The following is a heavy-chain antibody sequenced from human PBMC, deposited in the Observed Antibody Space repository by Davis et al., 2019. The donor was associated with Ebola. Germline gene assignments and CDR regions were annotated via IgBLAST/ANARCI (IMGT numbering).Heavy chain of an antibody. CDR1: GFTFDDYA. V-gene: IGHV3-9*01. CDR3: AKDYYSSPFYFDY. CDR2: ISWNSGSI. D-gene: IGHD6-13*01. J-gene: IGHJ4*02. Sequence: PGGSLRLSCAASGFTFDDYAMHWVRHAPGKGLEWVSGISWNSGSIGYADSVKGRFTISRDNAKNSLYLQMNSLRAEDTALYYCAKDYYSSPFYFDYWGQGTLVTVSS.